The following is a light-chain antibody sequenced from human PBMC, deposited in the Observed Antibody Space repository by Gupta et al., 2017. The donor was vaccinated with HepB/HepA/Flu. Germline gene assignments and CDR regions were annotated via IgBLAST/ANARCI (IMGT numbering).Light chain of an antibody. Sequence: QSALTQPPSASGSPRQSVTISCAGTSSDVGGYNYVSWYQQHPGKAPKLLIYEVSKRPSGVPGSFSGSKSGNTASLTVSGRQAEEEANYYCSSDAGNNNYVFGTGTEVTVL. CDR1: SSDVGGYNY. J-gene: IGLJ1*01. CDR3: SSDAGNNNYV. V-gene: IGLV2-8*01. CDR2: EVS.